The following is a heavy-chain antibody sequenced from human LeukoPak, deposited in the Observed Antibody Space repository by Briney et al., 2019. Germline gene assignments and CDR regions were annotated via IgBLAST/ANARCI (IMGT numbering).Heavy chain of an antibody. J-gene: IGHJ5*02. D-gene: IGHD6-13*01. CDR2: INHRGST. CDR1: GGSFSGYY. CDR3: ARVGAAAGS. V-gene: IGHV4-34*01. Sequence: SETLSLTCAVYGGSFSGYYWSWIRQPPGKGLEWIGEINHRGSTNYNPSLKSRVTISVDTSKNQFSLKLSSVTAADTAVYYCARVGAAAGSWGQGTLVTVSS.